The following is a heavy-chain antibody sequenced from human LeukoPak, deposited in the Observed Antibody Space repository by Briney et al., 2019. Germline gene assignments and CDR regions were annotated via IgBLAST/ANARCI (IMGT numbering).Heavy chain of an antibody. V-gene: IGHV3-74*01. CDR3: ARGGYCSSTSCHSPFDY. CDR1: GFTFSGHW. J-gene: IGHJ4*02. D-gene: IGHD2-2*01. Sequence: GGSLRLSCAASGFTFSGHWMHWVRQVPGKGLVWVSRINTDGRTTNYADSVKGRFTISRDNAKNTLYLQMNSLRAEDTAVYYCARGGYCSSTSCHSPFDYWGQGTLVTVSS. CDR2: INTDGRTT.